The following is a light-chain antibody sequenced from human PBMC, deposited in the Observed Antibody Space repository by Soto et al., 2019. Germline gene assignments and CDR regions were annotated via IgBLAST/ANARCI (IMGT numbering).Light chain of an antibody. CDR2: GSS. CDR3: QQYGSSPPYT. J-gene: IGKJ2*01. CDR1: ENVSNNY. Sequence: EVVLTKSPGTLSLSPGERATLSCRASENVSNNYLAWYQQKPGQAPRLLIFGSSDRAAGIPDRFSGSGSGTDFTLTISRLEPDDFAVYYCQQYGSSPPYTFGQGTKLEIK. V-gene: IGKV3-20*01.